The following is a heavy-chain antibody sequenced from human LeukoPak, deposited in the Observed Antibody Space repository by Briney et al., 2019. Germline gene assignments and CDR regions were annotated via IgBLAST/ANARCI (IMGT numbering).Heavy chain of an antibody. Sequence: ASVKVSCKASGYTFTGYYMHWVRQAPGQGLEWMGWINPNSGGTNYAQKFQGRVTMTRDTSISTAYMELSRLRPDDTAVYYCARSKRYCTNGVCGYFDYWGQGTLVTISS. V-gene: IGHV1-2*02. CDR2: INPNSGGT. D-gene: IGHD2-8*01. CDR3: ARSKRYCTNGVCGYFDY. J-gene: IGHJ4*02. CDR1: GYTFTGYY.